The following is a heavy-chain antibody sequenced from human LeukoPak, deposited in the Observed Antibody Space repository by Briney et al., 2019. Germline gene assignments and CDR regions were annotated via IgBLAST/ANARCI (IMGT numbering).Heavy chain of an antibody. CDR2: INHSGST. D-gene: IGHD3-3*01. J-gene: IGHJ2*01. V-gene: IGHV4-34*01. Sequence: GSLRLSCAASGFTFSSYGMHWVRQPPGKGLEWIGEINHSGSTNYNPSLKSRVTISVDTSKNQFSLKLSSVTAADTAVYYCARVKHITIFGVVITDWYFDLWGRGTLVTVSS. CDR3: ARVKHITIFGVVITDWYFDL. CDR1: GFTFSSYG.